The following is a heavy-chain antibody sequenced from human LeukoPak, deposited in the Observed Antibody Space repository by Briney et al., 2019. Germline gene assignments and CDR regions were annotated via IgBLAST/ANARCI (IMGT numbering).Heavy chain of an antibody. V-gene: IGHV3-33*01. J-gene: IGHJ4*02. Sequence: GGSLRLSCAASGFTFSSYGMHWVRQAPGKGLEWVAVIWYDGSNKYYAYAVKGRVTISRDNSKNTLYLQINSLRAEDTAVYYCARSKMQLWLRGFDYWGQGTLVTVSS. CDR1: GFTFSSYG. CDR2: IWYDGSNK. D-gene: IGHD5-18*01. CDR3: ARSKMQLWLRGFDY.